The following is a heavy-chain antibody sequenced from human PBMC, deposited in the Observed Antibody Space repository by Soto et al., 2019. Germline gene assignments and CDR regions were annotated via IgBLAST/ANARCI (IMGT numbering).Heavy chain of an antibody. CDR1: GFTFSSYA. D-gene: IGHD3-22*01. Sequence: PGGSLRLSCAASGFTFSSYAMSWVRQAPGKGLEWVSAISGSGGSTYYADSVKGRFTISRDNSNNTLYLQVNSLRAEDTAVYYCAKGPLGSMIVVVYFDYWGQGTLVTVSS. J-gene: IGHJ4*02. CDR2: ISGSGGST. V-gene: IGHV3-23*01. CDR3: AKGPLGSMIVVVYFDY.